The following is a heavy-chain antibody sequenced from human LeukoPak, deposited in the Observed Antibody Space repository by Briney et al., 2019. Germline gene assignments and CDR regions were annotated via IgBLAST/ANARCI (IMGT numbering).Heavy chain of an antibody. Sequence: PGESLKISFQGSGSRFSNYWIAWVRQLPGKGLEWMGIIYPGDSDTRYSPFFQGQVTISADKSISTAYLQWSSLKASDSAIYFCARKVDDSGWGYDYWGRGTLVTVSS. CDR3: ARKVDDSGWGYDY. CDR1: GSRFSNYW. V-gene: IGHV5-51*01. D-gene: IGHD5-12*01. J-gene: IGHJ4*02. CDR2: IYPGDSDT.